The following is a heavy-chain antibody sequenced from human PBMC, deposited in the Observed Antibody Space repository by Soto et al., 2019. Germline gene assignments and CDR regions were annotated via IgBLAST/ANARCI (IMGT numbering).Heavy chain of an antibody. CDR1: GGSFSGYY. CDR2: INHSGST. Sequence: QVQLQQWGAGLLKPSETLSLTCAVYGGSFSGYYWSWIRQPPGKGLEWIGEINHSGSTNYNPSLKGRVTISVDTSKNQFSLNLSSVTAADTAVYYCAREGHCSSTGCPGDYWAQGTLVTVSS. CDR3: AREGHCSSTGCPGDY. D-gene: IGHD2-2*01. J-gene: IGHJ4*02. V-gene: IGHV4-34*01.